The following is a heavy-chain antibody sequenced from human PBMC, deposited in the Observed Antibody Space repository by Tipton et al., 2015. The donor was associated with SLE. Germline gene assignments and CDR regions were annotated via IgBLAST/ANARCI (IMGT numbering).Heavy chain of an antibody. Sequence: SLRLSCAASGFTFSSYSMNWVRQAPGKGLEWVSSISSSSIYIYYADSVKGRFTISRDNAKNSLYLQMNSLRAEDTAVYYCATRPEATAGGFDYWGQGTLVTVSS. V-gene: IGHV3-21*01. D-gene: IGHD2-21*02. CDR2: ISSSSIYI. CDR3: ATRPEATAGGFDY. J-gene: IGHJ4*02. CDR1: GFTFSSYS.